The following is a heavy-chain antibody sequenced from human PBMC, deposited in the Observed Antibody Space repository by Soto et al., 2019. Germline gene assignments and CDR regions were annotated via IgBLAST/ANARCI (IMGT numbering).Heavy chain of an antibody. J-gene: IGHJ4*02. D-gene: IGHD4-4*01. CDR3: ARGMTTVTTIDY. CDR2: IYHSGST. Sequence: SETLSLTCAVSGGSISSGGYSWSWIRQPPGKGLEWIGYIYHSGSTYYNPSLKSRVTISVDRSKNQFSLKLSSVTAADTAVYYCARGMTTVTTIDYWGQGTLVTAPQ. V-gene: IGHV4-30-2*01. CDR1: GGSISSGGYS.